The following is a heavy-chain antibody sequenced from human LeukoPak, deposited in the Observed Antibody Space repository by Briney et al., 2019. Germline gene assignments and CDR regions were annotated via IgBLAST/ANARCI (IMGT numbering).Heavy chain of an antibody. J-gene: IGHJ4*02. Sequence: GGSLRLSCAASGFTFSSYAMHWVRQTPGKGLDWVAVISHDGSDKFYAGSVKGRFTISRDNSKNTLYLQMNSLRAEDTAVYYCAKHGRIVGATHFDYWGQGTLVTVSS. D-gene: IGHD1-26*01. V-gene: IGHV3-30-3*02. CDR2: ISHDGSDK. CDR1: GFTFSSYA. CDR3: AKHGRIVGATHFDY.